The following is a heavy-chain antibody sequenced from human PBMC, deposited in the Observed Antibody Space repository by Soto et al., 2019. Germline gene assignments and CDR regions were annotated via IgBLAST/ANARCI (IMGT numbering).Heavy chain of an antibody. D-gene: IGHD3-3*01. V-gene: IGHV1-69*13. CDR1: GGTFSSYA. CDR2: IIPIFGTA. CDR3: ARVHGGLQFLEWHTVDV. Sequence: SVKVSCKASGGTFSSYAISWVRQAPGQGLEWMGGIIPIFGTANYAQKFQGRVTITADESTSTAYMELSSLRSEDTAVYYCARVHGGLQFLEWHTVDVWGQGTTVTVSS. J-gene: IGHJ6*02.